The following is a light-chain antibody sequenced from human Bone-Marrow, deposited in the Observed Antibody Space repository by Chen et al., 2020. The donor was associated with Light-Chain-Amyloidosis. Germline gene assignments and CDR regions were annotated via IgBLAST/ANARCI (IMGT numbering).Light chain of an antibody. V-gene: IGLV3-21*02. Sequence: SYLLTQPSSVSVAPGQTATIACGGNNIGSTSVHWYQQTPGQAPLLVVYDDSDRPSGIPERLSGSNSGNTATLTISRVEAGDEADYYCQVWDRSSDRPVFGGGTKLTGL. CDR2: DDS. CDR3: QVWDRSSDRPV. J-gene: IGLJ3*02. CDR1: NIGSTS.